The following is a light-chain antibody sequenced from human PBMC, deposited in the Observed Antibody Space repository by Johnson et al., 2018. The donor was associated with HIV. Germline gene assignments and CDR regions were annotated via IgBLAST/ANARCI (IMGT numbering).Light chain of an antibody. CDR2: DNN. J-gene: IGLJ1*01. V-gene: IGLV1-51*01. Sequence: QSVLTQPPSVSAAPGQKVTISCSGSSSNIGHNYVSWYQQLPGTAPKLLIYDNNKRPSGIPDRFSGSTSGTSATPGITRLKTGDEADYYCGTWDSSPSAYVFGTGTKVTVL. CDR1: SSNIGHNY. CDR3: GTWDSSPSAYV.